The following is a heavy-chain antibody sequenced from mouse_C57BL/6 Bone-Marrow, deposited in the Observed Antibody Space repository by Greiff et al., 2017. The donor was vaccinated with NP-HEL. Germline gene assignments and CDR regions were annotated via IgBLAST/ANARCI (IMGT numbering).Heavy chain of an antibody. CDR1: GFNIKDDY. V-gene: IGHV14-4*01. CDR2: IDPENGDT. CDR3: TTGGSSPYAMDY. Sequence: VQLKESGAELVRPGASVQLSCTVSGFNIKDDYMHWVQQRPEQGLEWIGWIDPENGDTEYASKFKGKATITADTSSNTAYLQLSSLTSEDTAVYYCTTGGSSPYAMDYWGQGTSVTVSS. J-gene: IGHJ4*01. D-gene: IGHD1-1*01.